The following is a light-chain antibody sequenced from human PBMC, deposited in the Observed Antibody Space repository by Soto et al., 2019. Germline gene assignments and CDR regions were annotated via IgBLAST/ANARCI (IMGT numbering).Light chain of an antibody. Sequence: QSVLTQPPSASGSPGQSVTISCTGTSSDVGAYHYVSWYQHRPGKAPKLMIYEVSKRPSGVPDRFSGSKSGNTASLTVSGLQAEDEADYYCCPHASSNYAFLFGTGTKVTVL. CDR1: SSDVGAYHY. V-gene: IGLV2-8*01. J-gene: IGLJ1*01. CDR3: CPHASSNYAFL. CDR2: EVS.